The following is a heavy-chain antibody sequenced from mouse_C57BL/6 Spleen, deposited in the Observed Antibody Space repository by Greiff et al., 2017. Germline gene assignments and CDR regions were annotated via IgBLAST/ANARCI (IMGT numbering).Heavy chain of an antibody. CDR1: GFTFSDYG. Sequence: EVQRVESGGGLVKPGGSLKLPCAASGFTFSDYGMHWVRQAPEKGLEWVAYISSGSSTIYYADTVKGRFTISRDNAKITLFLQMTSLRSEDATMYYYAGSSTDYWGQGTTLTVSS. J-gene: IGHJ2*01. CDR3: AGSSTDY. D-gene: IGHD1-3*01. V-gene: IGHV5-17*01. CDR2: ISSGSSTI.